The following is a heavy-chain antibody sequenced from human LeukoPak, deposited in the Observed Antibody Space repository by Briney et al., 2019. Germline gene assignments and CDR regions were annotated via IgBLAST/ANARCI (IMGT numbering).Heavy chain of an antibody. CDR1: GYTFTSSD. CDR3: ARGRSGLAAAGTYDY. Sequence: ASVKVSCKASGYTFTSSDINWVRQATGQGLEWMGWINPKSGRTGYAKKFQARVSMTMNTSISTAYMEVSSLRFEDTAVYYCARGRSGLAAAGTYDYWGQGTLITVS. J-gene: IGHJ4*02. V-gene: IGHV1-8*01. CDR2: INPKSGRT. D-gene: IGHD6-13*01.